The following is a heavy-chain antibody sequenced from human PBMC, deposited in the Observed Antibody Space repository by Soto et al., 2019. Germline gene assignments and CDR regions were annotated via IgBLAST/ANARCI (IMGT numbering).Heavy chain of an antibody. CDR1: GFTFNKAW. CDR3: TTDVSGYHYYYYGMDV. J-gene: IGHJ6*02. Sequence: GGSLRLSCAASGFTFNKAWMTWVRQAPGKGLEWVGRIKSKTDGGTTDYAAPVKGRFTISRDDSKNTLHLQMSGLKTEDTAVYYCTTDVSGYHYYYYGMDVWGQGTTVTVSS. D-gene: IGHD3-9*01. V-gene: IGHV3-15*01. CDR2: IKSKTDGGTT.